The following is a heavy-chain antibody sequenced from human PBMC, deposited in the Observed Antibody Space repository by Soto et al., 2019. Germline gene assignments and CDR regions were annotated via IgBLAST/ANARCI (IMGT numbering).Heavy chain of an antibody. D-gene: IGHD3-22*01. V-gene: IGHV4-31*03. CDR3: ARGYYYDSSGYELPNY. Sequence: PSETLSLTCTVSGGSISSGGYYWSWIRQHPGKGLEWIGYIYYSGSTYYNPSLKSRVTISVDTSKNQFSLKLSSVTAADTAVYYCARGYYYDSSGYELPNYWGQGTLVTVSS. J-gene: IGHJ4*02. CDR2: IYYSGST. CDR1: GGSISSGGYY.